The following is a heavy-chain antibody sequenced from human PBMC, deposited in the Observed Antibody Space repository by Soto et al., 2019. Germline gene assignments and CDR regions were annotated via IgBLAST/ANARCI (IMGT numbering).Heavy chain of an antibody. J-gene: IGHJ4*02. CDR2: SSNSGTFS. CDR1: GFTFSDYY. CDR3: ARSGDNYNRLDY. D-gene: IGHD1-1*01. Sequence: XESLRLSCADSGFTFSDYYISWIRQAPGKGLEWISYSSNSGTFSRYADSVKGRFSISRDNTKNLLYLQMNSLRAEDTAVYYCARSGDNYNRLDYWGQGTPVTVSS. V-gene: IGHV3-11*06.